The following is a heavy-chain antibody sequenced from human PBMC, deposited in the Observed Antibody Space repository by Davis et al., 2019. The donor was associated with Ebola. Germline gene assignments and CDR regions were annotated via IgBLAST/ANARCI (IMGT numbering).Heavy chain of an antibody. CDR1: GFIVSSNY. J-gene: IGHJ4*02. D-gene: IGHD1-26*01. V-gene: IGHV3-23*01. CDR3: AKAAGSIGGWYFDY. Sequence: GGSLRLSCAASGFIVSSNYMSWVRQAPGKGLEWVSAISGSGGSTYYADSVKGRFTISRDNSKNTLYLQMNSLRAEDTAVYYCAKAAGSIGGWYFDYWGQGTLVTVSS. CDR2: ISGSGGST.